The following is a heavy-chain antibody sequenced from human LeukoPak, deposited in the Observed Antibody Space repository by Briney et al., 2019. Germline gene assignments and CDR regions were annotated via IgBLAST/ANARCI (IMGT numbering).Heavy chain of an antibody. CDR2: IIPILGIA. CDR1: GGTFSSYA. D-gene: IGHD3-10*01. CDR3: AREKGRVWFGELSAFDI. V-gene: IGHV1-69*04. J-gene: IGHJ3*02. Sequence: ASVKVSCKASGGTFSSYAIRWVRQAPGQGLEWMGRIIPILGIANYAQKFQGRVTITADKSTSTAYMELSSLRSEDTAVYYCAREKGRVWFGELSAFDIWGQGTMVTVSS.